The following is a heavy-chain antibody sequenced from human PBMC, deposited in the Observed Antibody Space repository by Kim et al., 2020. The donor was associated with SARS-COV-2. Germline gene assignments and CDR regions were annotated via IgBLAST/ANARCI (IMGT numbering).Heavy chain of an antibody. D-gene: IGHD3-9*01. CDR2: IYYSGST. CDR3: ARDRGRYFDWLSRRGM. J-gene: IGHJ6*01. V-gene: IGHV4-39*07. Sequence: SETLSLTCTVSGGSISSSSYYWGWIRQPPGKGLEWIGSIYYSGSTYYNPSLKSRVTISVDTSKNQFSLKLSSVTAADTAVYYCARDRGRYFDWLSRRGM. CDR1: GGSISSSSYY.